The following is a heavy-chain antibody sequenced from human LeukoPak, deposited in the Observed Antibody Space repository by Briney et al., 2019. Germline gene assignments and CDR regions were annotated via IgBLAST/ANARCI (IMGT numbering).Heavy chain of an antibody. Sequence: SVKVSCKASGGTFSSYAISWVRQAPGQGLEWMGGIIPIFGTANYAQKFQGRVTITTDESTSTAYMELSSLRSEDTAVYYCATQAYMTTVTESDYWGQGTLVTVSS. V-gene: IGHV1-69*05. CDR3: ATQAYMTTVTESDY. D-gene: IGHD4-17*01. CDR2: IIPIFGTA. J-gene: IGHJ4*02. CDR1: GGTFSSYA.